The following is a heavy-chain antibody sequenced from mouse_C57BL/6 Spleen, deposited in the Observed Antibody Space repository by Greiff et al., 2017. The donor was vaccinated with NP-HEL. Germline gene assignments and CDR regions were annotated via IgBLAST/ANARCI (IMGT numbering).Heavy chain of an antibody. CDR3: TRPYYNGAMDY. Sequence: QVQLQQSGAELVRPGASVTLSCKASGYTFTDYEMHWVKQTPVHGLEWIGAIDPETGGTAYNQKFKGKAILTADKSSSTAYMELRSLTSEDSAVYYCTRPYYNGAMDYWGQGTSVTVSS. CDR2: IDPETGGT. D-gene: IGHD2-12*01. CDR1: GYTFTDYE. V-gene: IGHV1-15*01. J-gene: IGHJ4*01.